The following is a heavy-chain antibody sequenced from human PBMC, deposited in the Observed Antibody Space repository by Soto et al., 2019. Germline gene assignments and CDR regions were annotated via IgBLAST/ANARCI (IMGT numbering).Heavy chain of an antibody. D-gene: IGHD3-16*01. CDR2: VDHSGRT. J-gene: IGHJ4*02. CDR1: GYSINSDYY. V-gene: IGHV4-38-2*01. CDR3: GKKGYYPWGKINLFDS. Sequence: ETLSLTCAVSGYSINSDYYWGWIRQPPGKGLEWIGSVDHSGRTYYSPSLRSRLTIFIDTSKNQFSLRLTSVTAADTAMYLCGKKGYYPWGKINLFDSWGRGTLVTVSS.